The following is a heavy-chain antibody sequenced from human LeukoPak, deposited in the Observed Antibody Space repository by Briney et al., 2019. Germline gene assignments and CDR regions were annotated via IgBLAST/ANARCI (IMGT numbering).Heavy chain of an antibody. CDR1: GFTFSSYA. CDR2: ISGSGGST. Sequence: PGGSLRLSCAASGFTFSSYAMSWVRQAPGKGLEWVSAISGSGGSTYYADSVKGRFTISRDNAKNSLYLQMNSLRAEDTAVYYCARGGIVDTAMVTALDYWGQGTLVTVSS. V-gene: IGHV3-23*01. J-gene: IGHJ4*02. CDR3: ARGGIVDTAMVTALDY. D-gene: IGHD5-18*01.